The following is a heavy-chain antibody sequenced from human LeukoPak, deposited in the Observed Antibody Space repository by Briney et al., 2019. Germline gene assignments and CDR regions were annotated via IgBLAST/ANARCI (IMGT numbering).Heavy chain of an antibody. V-gene: IGHV3-23*01. J-gene: IGHJ6*03. D-gene: IGHD6-25*01. CDR2: ISIDGGRT. CDR3: ARKGIGSSRYQNMDV. Sequence: PGGSLLLSCAASGFTFSSYAMSGVRPPPGKGPEWVPIISIDGGRTYYADSVKGRFAVSRDTSKNTLYLQMNSLRAEDTAVYYCARKGIGSSRYQNMDVWGKGTTVTVSS. CDR1: GFTFSSYA.